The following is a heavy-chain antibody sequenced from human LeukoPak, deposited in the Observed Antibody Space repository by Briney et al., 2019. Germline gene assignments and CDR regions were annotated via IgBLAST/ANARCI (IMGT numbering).Heavy chain of an antibody. D-gene: IGHD2-8*01. V-gene: IGHV3-48*02. CDR3: ARDAGYCTNGVCYEHTTSYFDY. CDR2: ISSSSSTI. CDR1: GFTFSSYS. J-gene: IGHJ4*02. Sequence: GGSLRLSCAASGFTFSSYSMNWVRQAPGKGLEWVSYISSSSSTIYYADSVKGRFTISRDNAKNSLYLHMNSLRDEDTAVYYCARDAGYCTNGVCYEHTTSYFDYWGQGTLVTVSS.